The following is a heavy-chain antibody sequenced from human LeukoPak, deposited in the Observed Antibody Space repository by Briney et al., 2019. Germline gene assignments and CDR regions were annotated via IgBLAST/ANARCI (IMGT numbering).Heavy chain of an antibody. D-gene: IGHD2-2*01. CDR1: VGSLSSHY. V-gene: IGHV4-59*11. CDR2: IYYSGNT. Sequence: SETLSLTRSVSVGSLSSHYWSWIRQPPGKGLEWLAYIYYSGNTNYNPSLKSRVTISIDTSKNQFSLRLTSVTAADTAVYYCAGSDCSSTSCWGGDYYYYYMDVWGKGTPVTVSS. CDR3: AGSDCSSTSCWGGDYYYYYMDV. J-gene: IGHJ6*03.